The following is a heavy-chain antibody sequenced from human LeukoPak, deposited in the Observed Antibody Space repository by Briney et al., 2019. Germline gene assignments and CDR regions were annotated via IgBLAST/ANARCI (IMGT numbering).Heavy chain of an antibody. CDR1: GGSISSYY. CDR2: IYYSGST. D-gene: IGHD4-17*01. J-gene: IGHJ6*02. Sequence: PSETLSLTCTVSGGSISSYYWSWIRQPPGKGLEWIGYIYYSGSTNYNPSLKSRVTISVDTSKNQFSLKLSSVTAADTAVYYCARHLESPYGYYYYGMDVWGQGTTVTVSS. CDR3: ARHLESPYGYYYYGMDV. V-gene: IGHV4-59*08.